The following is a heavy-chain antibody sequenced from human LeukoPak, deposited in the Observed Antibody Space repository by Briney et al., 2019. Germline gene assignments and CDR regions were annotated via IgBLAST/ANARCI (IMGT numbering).Heavy chain of an antibody. CDR3: ATYDSGWYLTY. CDR1: GFTFSRSS. V-gene: IGHV3-48*01. J-gene: IGHJ4*02. CDR2: IDRDSSIT. D-gene: IGHD6-19*01. Sequence: GGSLRLSCAASGFTFSRSSMTWVRQAPGKGLEWVSFIDRDSSITYYADSVRGRFIISRDNARNSLFLQMNSLRAEDTAVYFCATYDSGWYLTYWGQGTLATVSS.